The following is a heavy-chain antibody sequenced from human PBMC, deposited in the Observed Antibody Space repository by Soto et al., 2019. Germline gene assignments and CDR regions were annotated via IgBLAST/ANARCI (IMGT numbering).Heavy chain of an antibody. Sequence: GGSLRLSCAASGFTFSSYAMSWVRQAPGKGLEWVSTISLSGGSTYYADSVKGRFTLSRDNSKNTLFLQMNSLRAEDTAVYYCAKEPRAYSNGPSDYWGQGTLVTVSS. CDR3: AKEPRAYSNGPSDY. CDR2: ISLSGGST. CDR1: GFTFSSYA. J-gene: IGHJ4*02. V-gene: IGHV3-23*01. D-gene: IGHD6-19*01.